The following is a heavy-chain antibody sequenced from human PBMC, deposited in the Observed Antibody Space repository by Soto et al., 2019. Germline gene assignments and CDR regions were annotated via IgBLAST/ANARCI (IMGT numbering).Heavy chain of an antibody. CDR3: ARGRRRFLAAYGMDV. CDR1: GGSLSDYF. J-gene: IGHJ6*02. CDR2: INHLGSI. D-gene: IGHD3-3*01. Sequence: TSETLSLTCVVSGGSLSDYFWSRIRQPPGMALEWIGEINHLGSINYNPSLKSRVTMSVDTSKNQFSLTLNSVTAADTAVYYCARGRRRFLAAYGMDVWGQGTTVTVSS. V-gene: IGHV4-34*01.